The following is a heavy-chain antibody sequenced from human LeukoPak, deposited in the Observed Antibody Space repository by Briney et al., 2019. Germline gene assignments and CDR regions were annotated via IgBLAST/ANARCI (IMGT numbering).Heavy chain of an antibody. CDR1: GYTSTSYY. V-gene: IGHV1-46*01. CDR2: INPSGGST. Sequence: GASVKVSCKASGYTSTSYYMHWVRQAPGQGLEWMGIINPSGGSTSYAQKFQGRVTMTRDTSTSTVYMELSSLRSEDTAVYYCARDLAVAGLTYYYYYYMDVWGKGTTVTVSS. D-gene: IGHD6-19*01. CDR3: ARDLAVAGLTYYYYYYMDV. J-gene: IGHJ6*03.